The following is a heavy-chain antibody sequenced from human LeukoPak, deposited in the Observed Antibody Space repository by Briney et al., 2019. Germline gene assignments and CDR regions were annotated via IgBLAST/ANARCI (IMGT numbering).Heavy chain of an antibody. Sequence: GGSLRLSCAASGFTFSSYWMHWVRQAPGKGLVWVSRINSGGSSTSYADSVKGRFTISRDNAKNTLYLQMDSLRSDDTAVYYCARQHLVYGSGSYSVNAFDIWGQGTMVTVSS. D-gene: IGHD3-10*01. CDR2: INSGGSST. CDR1: GFTFSSYW. CDR3: ARQHLVYGSGSYSVNAFDI. J-gene: IGHJ3*02. V-gene: IGHV3-74*01.